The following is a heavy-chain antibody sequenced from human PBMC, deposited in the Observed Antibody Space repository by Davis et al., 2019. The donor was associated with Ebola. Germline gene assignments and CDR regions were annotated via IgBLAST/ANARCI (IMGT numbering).Heavy chain of an antibody. D-gene: IGHD1-1*01. Sequence: GESLKISCADSAITFSSYAMTWVRQAPGKGLEWVSAISGSGGTTYYAGSVKGRFTVSRDNSKKTMYLQMNSLRAEDTAVYYCATGYNWNPDWGQGTLVTVSS. CDR2: ISGSGGTT. CDR3: ATGYNWNPD. J-gene: IGHJ4*02. CDR1: AITFSSYA. V-gene: IGHV3-23*01.